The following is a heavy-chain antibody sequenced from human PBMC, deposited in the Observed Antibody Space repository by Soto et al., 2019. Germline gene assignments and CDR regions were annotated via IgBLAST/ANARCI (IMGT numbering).Heavy chain of an antibody. CDR3: ARDISGQMGYYYYYGMDV. J-gene: IGHJ6*02. Sequence: SPTLSLTCAISGDSVSSNCAAWNWIRQSPSRGLEWLGRTYYRSKWYNDYAVSVKSRITINPDTSKNQFSLQLNSVTPEDTAVYYCARDISGQMGYYYYYGMDVWGQGTTVTVSS. V-gene: IGHV6-1*01. D-gene: IGHD5-12*01. CDR2: TYYRSKWYN. CDR1: GDSVSSNCAA.